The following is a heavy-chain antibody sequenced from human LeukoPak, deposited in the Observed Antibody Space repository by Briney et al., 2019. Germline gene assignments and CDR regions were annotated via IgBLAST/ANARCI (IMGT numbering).Heavy chain of an antibody. Sequence: SETLSLTCTVCGGSISSYYWMWIRQPPGKGLEGGRYIYYSGSTNYNPSLKSRGTISVDTSKNQFSLKLSSVTAADAAAYCGASRPGTFDYGAYRSRAQEYWYFDLWGRGTPVTVYS. CDR3: ASRPGTFDYGAYRSRAQEYWYFDL. D-gene: IGHD4-17*01. CDR2: IYYSGST. J-gene: IGHJ2*01. V-gene: IGHV4-59*01. CDR1: GGSISSYY.